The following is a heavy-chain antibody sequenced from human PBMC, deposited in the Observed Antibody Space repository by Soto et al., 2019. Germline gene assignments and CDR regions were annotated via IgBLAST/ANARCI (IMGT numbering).Heavy chain of an antibody. D-gene: IGHD5-12*01. CDR2: IDAGNGNT. Sequence: ASVKVSCKASGYTFTSYAIHWVRQAPGQRLEWMGWIDAGNGNTKYSQKFQGRVIITRDTSAGTAYMELRSLRSEDTAVYYCATPIVAFYWGQGTLVTVSS. CDR1: GYTFTSYA. V-gene: IGHV1-3*01. CDR3: ATPIVAFY. J-gene: IGHJ4*02.